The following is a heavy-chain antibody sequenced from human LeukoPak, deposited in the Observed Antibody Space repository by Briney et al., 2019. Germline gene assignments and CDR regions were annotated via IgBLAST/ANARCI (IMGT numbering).Heavy chain of an antibody. CDR1: GGSISSGSYY. CDR2: IYTSGST. CDR3: ARGDLDY. V-gene: IGHV4-61*02. Sequence: PSQTLSLTCTVSGGSISSGSYYWSWIRQPAGKGLEWIGRIYTSGSTNYNPSLKSRVTISVDTSKNQFSLKLSSVTAADTAVYYCARGDLDYWGQGTLVTVFS. J-gene: IGHJ4*02. D-gene: IGHD5-24*01.